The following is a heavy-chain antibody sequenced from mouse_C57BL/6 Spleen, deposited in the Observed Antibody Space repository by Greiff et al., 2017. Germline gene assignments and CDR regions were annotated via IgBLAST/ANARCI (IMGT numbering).Heavy chain of an antibody. D-gene: IGHD1-1*01. J-gene: IGHJ4*01. V-gene: IGHV1-81*01. CDR3: ARRDVYYEYYYAMDY. CDR1: GYTFTSYG. Sequence: QVQLQQSGAELARPGASVKLSCKASGYTFTSYGISWVKQRTGQGLEWIGEIYPRSGNTYYNEKFKGKATLTADKSSSTAYMELRSLTSEDSAVYFCARRDVYYEYYYAMDYWGQRTSVTVSS. CDR2: IYPRSGNT.